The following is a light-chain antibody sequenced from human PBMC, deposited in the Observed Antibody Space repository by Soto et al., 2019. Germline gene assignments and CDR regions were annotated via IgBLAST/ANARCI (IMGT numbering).Light chain of an antibody. V-gene: IGKV1-5*03. CDR1: QSISSW. Sequence: DIQMTQSPSTLSASVGDRVTITCRASQSISSWLAWYQQKPGKAPKLLIYKASSLESGVPSRFSGSGSGTEFPLTISSRQPDDFATYYLQQYNSVYSFRQGTKREI. CDR2: KAS. CDR3: QQYNSVYS. J-gene: IGKJ2*03.